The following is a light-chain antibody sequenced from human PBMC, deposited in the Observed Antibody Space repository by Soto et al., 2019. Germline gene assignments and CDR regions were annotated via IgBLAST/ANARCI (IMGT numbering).Light chain of an antibody. CDR1: QSVSSSY. V-gene: IGKV3-20*01. CDR3: QQYGSSPLT. CDR2: DAS. Sequence: EIVLTQSPGTLSLSPGERATLSYRASQSVSSSYIVWHQQKPGQAPRLLIYDASSRATGIPDRFSGSGSGTDFTLTISRLEPEDFAVYYCQQYGSSPLTFGGGTKVEIK. J-gene: IGKJ4*01.